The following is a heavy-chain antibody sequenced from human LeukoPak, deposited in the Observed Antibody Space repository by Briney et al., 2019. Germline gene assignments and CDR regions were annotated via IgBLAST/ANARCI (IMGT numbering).Heavy chain of an antibody. Sequence: GGSLRLSCAASGFTFSSYWMHWVRQPPGKGLVWVSRINSDGSTTNYADSVEGRLTISRDNAENTLYLQMNSLRVEDTAVYYCTRRVSATRWFDPWGQGTLVTVSS. CDR3: TRRVSATRWFDP. J-gene: IGHJ5*02. CDR1: GFTFSSYW. D-gene: IGHD2-15*01. CDR2: INSDGSTT. V-gene: IGHV3-74*01.